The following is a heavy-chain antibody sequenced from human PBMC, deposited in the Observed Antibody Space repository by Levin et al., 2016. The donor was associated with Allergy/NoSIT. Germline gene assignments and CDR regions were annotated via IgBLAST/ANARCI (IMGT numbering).Heavy chain of an antibody. V-gene: IGHV4-59*01. CDR2: VYYSGSS. Sequence: WIRQPPGKGLEWIAYVYYSGSSQYNPSLKSRVTISLDTSKNQCSLNLSSVTAADTAVYYCARVIRGTFSYGMDVWGQGTTVTVSS. J-gene: IGHJ6*02. D-gene: IGHD1-7*01. CDR3: ARVIRGTFSYGMDV.